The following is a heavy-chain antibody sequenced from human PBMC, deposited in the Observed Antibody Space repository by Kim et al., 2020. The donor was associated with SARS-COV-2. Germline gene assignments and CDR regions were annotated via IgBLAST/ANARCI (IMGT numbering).Heavy chain of an antibody. CDR1: GFTFSSYG. V-gene: IGHV3-30*18. Sequence: GGSLRLSCAASGFTFSSYGMHWVRQAPGKGLEWVAVISYDGSNKYYADSVKGRFTISRDNSKNTLYLQMNSLRAEDTAVYYCAKDKGADYYYYGMDVWGQGTTVTVSS. CDR3: AKDKGADYYYYGMDV. J-gene: IGHJ6*02. CDR2: ISYDGSNK.